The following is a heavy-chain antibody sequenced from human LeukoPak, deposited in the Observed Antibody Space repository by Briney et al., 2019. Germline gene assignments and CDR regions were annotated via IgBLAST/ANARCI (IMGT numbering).Heavy chain of an antibody. V-gene: IGHV4-61*08. CDR3: ARIFDS. J-gene: IGHJ4*02. Sequence: PSETLSLTCTLSGDSFRSGGLYWGWIRQPPGKRPEWIGDIFYAGKTNYSPSLKSRAIISLDTSKSQFSLKLTSMTAADTAVYYCARIFDSWGQGVLVTVSS. CDR1: GDSFRSGGLY. CDR2: IFYAGKT.